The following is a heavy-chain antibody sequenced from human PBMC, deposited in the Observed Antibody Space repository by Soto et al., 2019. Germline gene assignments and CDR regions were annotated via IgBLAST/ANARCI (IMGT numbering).Heavy chain of an antibody. CDR1: GYNFMPYG. CDR3: ARDLDPSGSYYTDY. J-gene: IGHJ4*02. CDR2: ISPWKGNT. D-gene: IGHD3-10*01. V-gene: IGHV1-18*01. Sequence: GXSVKGSCKAAGYNFMPYGVNWVRQAPGQGLEWMGWISPWKGNTNYAQSFQGRVTMTTDTSTSTAYMELRSLTSDDTAVYYCARDLDPSGSYYTDYWGPGTLVTVPS.